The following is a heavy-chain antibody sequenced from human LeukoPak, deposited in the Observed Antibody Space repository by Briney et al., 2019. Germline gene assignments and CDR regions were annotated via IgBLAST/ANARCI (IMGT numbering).Heavy chain of an antibody. J-gene: IGHJ1*01. Sequence: GGSLRLSCAASGFTFSDYYMSWVRQAPGKGLEWVANIKQDGSEKYYVDSVKGRFTISRDNVKNSLYLQMNSLRAEDTAVYYCARLPDDYGDYKYVQHWGQGTLVTVSS. CDR2: IKQDGSEK. CDR1: GFTFSDYY. D-gene: IGHD4-17*01. V-gene: IGHV3-7*01. CDR3: ARLPDDYGDYKYVQH.